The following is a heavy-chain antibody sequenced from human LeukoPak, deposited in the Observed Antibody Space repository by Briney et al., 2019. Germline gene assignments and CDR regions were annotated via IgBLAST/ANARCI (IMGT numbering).Heavy chain of an antibody. CDR2: ISSDTSTM. Sequence: PSGGSLRLSCAASGFTFSSYSMNWVRQAPGKGLEWVSYISSDTSTMYYADSVKGRFTISRDNAKNSLYLQMNSLRAEDTAVYYCAELGITMIGGVWGKGTTVTISS. V-gene: IGHV3-48*01. CDR1: GFTFSSYS. D-gene: IGHD3-10*02. CDR3: AELGITMIGGV. J-gene: IGHJ6*04.